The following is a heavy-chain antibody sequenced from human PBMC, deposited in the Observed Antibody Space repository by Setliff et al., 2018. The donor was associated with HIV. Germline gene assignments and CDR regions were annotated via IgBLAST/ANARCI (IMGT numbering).Heavy chain of an antibody. Sequence: PSETLSLTCTVSGGSISSGGYYWSWIRQHPGKGLEWIGYIYYSGSTYFNPSLKSRAAISVATSENQFSLILNSVTAADTAVYYCASGSGSHYNSGDWYFDRWGRGTLVTVSS. CDR1: GGSISSGGYY. CDR3: ASGSGSHYNSGDWYFDR. J-gene: IGHJ2*01. V-gene: IGHV4-31*03. D-gene: IGHD3-10*01. CDR2: IYYSGST.